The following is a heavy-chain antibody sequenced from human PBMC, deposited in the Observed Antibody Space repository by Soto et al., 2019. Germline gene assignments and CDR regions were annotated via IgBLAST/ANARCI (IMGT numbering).Heavy chain of an antibody. CDR2: ISYDGSNK. D-gene: IGHD6-19*01. CDR1: GFTFSSYG. Sequence: GGSLRLSCAASGFTFSSYGMHWVRQAPGKGLEWVAVISYDGSNKYYADSVKGRFTISRDNSKNTLYLQMNSLRAEDTAVYYCAKDQYEGEFAVAGTGWFDPWGQGTLVTVSS. CDR3: AKDQYEGEFAVAGTGWFDP. J-gene: IGHJ5*02. V-gene: IGHV3-30*18.